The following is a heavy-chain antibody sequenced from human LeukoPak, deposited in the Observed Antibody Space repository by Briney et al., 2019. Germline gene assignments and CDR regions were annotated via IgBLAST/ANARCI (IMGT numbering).Heavy chain of an antibody. V-gene: IGHV4-61*09. CDR1: GGSISSGSYY. CDR3: ARGDGVATMGYYY. D-gene: IGHD5-12*01. J-gene: IGHJ4*02. CDR2: INHSGST. Sequence: SQTLSLTCTVSGGSISSGSYYWSWIRQPAGKGLEWIGEINHSGSTNYNPSLKSRVTISVDTSKNQFSLKLSSVTAADTAVYYCARGDGVATMGYYYWGQGTLVTVSS.